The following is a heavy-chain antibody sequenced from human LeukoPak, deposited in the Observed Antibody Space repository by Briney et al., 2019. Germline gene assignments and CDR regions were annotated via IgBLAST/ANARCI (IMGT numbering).Heavy chain of an antibody. CDR3: ARVLGCSSTSCYRGYYYYMDV. CDR1: GFAFSSYA. CDR2: ISYDGSNK. D-gene: IGHD2-2*01. J-gene: IGHJ6*03. Sequence: GGSLRLSCAASGFAFSSYAMHWVRQAPGKGLEWVAVISYDGSNKYYADSVKGRFTISRDNSKNTLYLQMNSLRAEDTAVYYCARVLGCSSTSCYRGYYYYMDVWGKGTTVTVSS. V-gene: IGHV3-30-3*01.